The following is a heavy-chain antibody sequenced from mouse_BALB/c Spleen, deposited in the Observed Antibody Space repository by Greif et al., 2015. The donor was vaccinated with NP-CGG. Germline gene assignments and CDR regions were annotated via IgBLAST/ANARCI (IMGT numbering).Heavy chain of an antibody. CDR3: ARDFDY. Sequence: VQLQQSGAELVRPGALVKLSCKASGFNIKDYYMHWVKQRPEQGLEWIGWIDPENGNTIYDPKFQGKASITADTSSNTAYLQLSSLTSEDTAVYYCARDFDYWSQGTTLTVSS. CDR1: GFNIKDYY. J-gene: IGHJ2*01. CDR2: IDPENGNT. V-gene: IGHV14-1*02.